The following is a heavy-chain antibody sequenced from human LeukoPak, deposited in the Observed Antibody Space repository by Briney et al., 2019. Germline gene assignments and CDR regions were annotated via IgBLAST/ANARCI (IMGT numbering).Heavy chain of an antibody. CDR1: GGSISSHY. Sequence: SETLSLTCTVSGGSISSHYWSWIRQPPGKGLEWIGYIYYSGSTNYNPSLKSRVTISVDTSKNQFSPKLSSVTAADTAGYYCARDGGIGARQGDNWFDPWGQGTLVTVSS. J-gene: IGHJ5*02. D-gene: IGHD6-6*01. V-gene: IGHV4-59*11. CDR3: ARDGGIGARQGDNWFDP. CDR2: IYYSGST.